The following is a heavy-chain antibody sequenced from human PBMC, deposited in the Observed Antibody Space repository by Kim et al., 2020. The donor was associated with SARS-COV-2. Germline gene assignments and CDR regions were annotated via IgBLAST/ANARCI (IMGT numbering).Heavy chain of an antibody. J-gene: IGHJ4*02. V-gene: IGHV3-21*01. CDR2: ISSSSSYI. CDR1: GFTFSSYS. D-gene: IGHD2-2*01. Sequence: GGSLRLSCAASGFTFSSYSMNWVRQAPGKGLEWVSSISSSSSYIYYADSVKGRFTISRDNAKNSLYLQMNSLRAEDTAVYYCARAGYQLTPPGYWGQGTLVTVSS. CDR3: ARAGYQLTPPGY.